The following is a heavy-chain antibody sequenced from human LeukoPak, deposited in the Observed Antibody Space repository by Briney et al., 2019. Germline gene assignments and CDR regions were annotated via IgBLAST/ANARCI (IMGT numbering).Heavy chain of an antibody. V-gene: IGHV3-43D*03. Sequence: GGSLRLSCAASGFTFDDYTMHWVRQAPGKGLEWVSLISWDGGGTYYADSVKGRFSISRDNSKNSLYLQMNSLRAEDTALYYCAKDMAAYYYASGNIDYWGQGTLVTVSS. D-gene: IGHD3-10*01. J-gene: IGHJ4*02. CDR1: GFTFDDYT. CDR2: ISWDGGGT. CDR3: AKDMAAYYYASGNIDY.